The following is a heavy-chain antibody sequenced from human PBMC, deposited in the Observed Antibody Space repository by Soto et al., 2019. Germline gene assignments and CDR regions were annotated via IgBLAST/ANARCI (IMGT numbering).Heavy chain of an antibody. J-gene: IGHJ4*02. CDR2: INQDGSDK. CDR1: GFTFGSYW. Sequence: GGSLRLSCAASGFTFGSYWMSWVRQAPGKGLEWVANINQDGSDKYYVDSVKGRFTISRDNSKNTLYLQMNSLRAEDTAVYYCARDGGRIDYWGQGTLVTVSS. V-gene: IGHV3-7*01. CDR3: ARDGGRIDY. D-gene: IGHD2-15*01.